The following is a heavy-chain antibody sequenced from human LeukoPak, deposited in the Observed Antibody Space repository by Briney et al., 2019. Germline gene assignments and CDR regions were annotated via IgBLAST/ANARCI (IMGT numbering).Heavy chain of an antibody. D-gene: IGHD2-15*01. J-gene: IGHJ4*02. CDR3: TTGRFCSGGSCSSSFDF. CDR1: GYSFINYW. Sequence: GESLKTSCKGSGYSFINYWIGWVRQMPDKGLEWMGIIYPGNSDIRYSPSFQGQVTISVDKSINTAYLQWTSLKASDTAIYYCTTGRFCSGGSCSSSFDFWGQGTLLTVPS. CDR2: IYPGNSDI. V-gene: IGHV5-51*01.